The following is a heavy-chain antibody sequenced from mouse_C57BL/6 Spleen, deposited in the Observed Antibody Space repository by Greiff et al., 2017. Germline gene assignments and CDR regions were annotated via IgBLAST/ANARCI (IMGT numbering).Heavy chain of an antibody. V-gene: IGHV1-72*01. CDR2: IDPNSGGT. J-gene: IGHJ3*01. Sequence: QVQLQQPGAELVKPGASVKLSCKASGYTFTSYWMHWVKQRPGRGLEWIGRIDPNSGGTKYNEKFKSKATLTVDKPSSTAYMQISSLTSEDSAVYYCARFSSGYGFAYWGQGTLVTVSA. D-gene: IGHD3-2*02. CDR1: GYTFTSYW. CDR3: ARFSSGYGFAY.